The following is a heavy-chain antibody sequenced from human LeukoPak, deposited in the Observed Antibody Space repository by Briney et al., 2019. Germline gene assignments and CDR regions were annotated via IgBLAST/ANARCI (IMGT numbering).Heavy chain of an antibody. CDR3: ARGTCSNGVCYRYGEGFHY. V-gene: IGHV4-59*01. D-gene: IGHD2-8*01. J-gene: IGHJ4*02. CDR1: GGSISSYY. CDR2: IYYSGST. Sequence: SETLSLTCTVSGGSISSYYWSWIRQPPGKGLEWIGYIYYSGSTNYNPSLKSRVTISVDTSKNEFSLKLSSVTAADTAVYYCARGTCSNGVCYRYGEGFHYWGQGTLVTVSS.